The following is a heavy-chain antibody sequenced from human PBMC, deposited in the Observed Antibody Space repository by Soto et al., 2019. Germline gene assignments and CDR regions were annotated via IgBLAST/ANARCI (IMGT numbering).Heavy chain of an antibody. CDR2: IRSKAYGGTT. CDR1: GFTFGDYA. D-gene: IGHD2-2*01. J-gene: IGHJ3*02. V-gene: IGHV3-49*03. Sequence: GGSLRLSCTASGFTFGDYAMSWFRQAPGKGLEWVSFIRSKAYGGTTEYAASVKGRFTISRDDSKSIAYLQMNSLKTEDTAVYYCTRHIVVVPAARLDAFDIWGQGTMVTVSS. CDR3: TRHIVVVPAARLDAFDI.